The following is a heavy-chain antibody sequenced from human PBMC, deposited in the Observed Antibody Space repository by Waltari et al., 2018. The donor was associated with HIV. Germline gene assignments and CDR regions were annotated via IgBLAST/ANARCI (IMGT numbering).Heavy chain of an antibody. J-gene: IGHJ4*02. CDR2: ISSSSSYI. CDR1: GFTFSRYS. CDR3: ARDKAITMIVGYYFDY. D-gene: IGHD3-22*01. V-gene: IGHV3-21*01. Sequence: EVQLVESGGGLVKPGGSLRLSCAASGFTFSRYSMNWVRQAPGKGLELVSSISSSSSYIYYADSVKGRFTISRDNAKNSLYLQMNSLRAEDTAVYYCARDKAITMIVGYYFDYWGQGTLVTVSS.